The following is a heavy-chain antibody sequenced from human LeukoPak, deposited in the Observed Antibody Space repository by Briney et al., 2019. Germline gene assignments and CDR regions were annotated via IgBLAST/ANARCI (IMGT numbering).Heavy chain of an antibody. Sequence: ASVKVSCKASGYTFTSYDINWVRQATGQGLEWMGWMNPNSGNTGYAQKFQGRVTMTTDTSTSTAYMELRSLRSDDTAVYYCARVADYDILTGYSWYFDYWGQGTLVTVSS. D-gene: IGHD3-9*01. J-gene: IGHJ4*02. CDR1: GYTFTSYD. CDR2: MNPNSGNT. CDR3: ARVADYDILTGYSWYFDY. V-gene: IGHV1-8*01.